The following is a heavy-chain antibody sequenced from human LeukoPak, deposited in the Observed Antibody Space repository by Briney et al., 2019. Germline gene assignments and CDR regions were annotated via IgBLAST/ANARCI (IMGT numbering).Heavy chain of an antibody. D-gene: IGHD6-13*01. CDR3: ARLGIAAALFDY. CDR1: GGSISSSSYY. V-gene: IGHV4-39*07. Sequence: SETLSLTCTVSGGSISSSSYYWGWIRQPPGKGLEWTGSIYYSGSTYYNPSLKSRVTISVDTSKNQFSLKLNSVTAADTAVYYCARLGIAAALFDYWGQGTLVTVSS. CDR2: IYYSGST. J-gene: IGHJ4*02.